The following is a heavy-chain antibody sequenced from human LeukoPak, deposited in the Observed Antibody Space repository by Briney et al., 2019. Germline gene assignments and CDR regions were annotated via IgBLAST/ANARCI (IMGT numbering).Heavy chain of an antibody. J-gene: IGHJ4*02. CDR2: IYYSGST. V-gene: IGHV4-59*01. Sequence: AGTLSLTCTVSGCSFSSYYWSWFRQPPGKGLEWIGDIYYSGSTNYNPSLKSRVTISVDTSKYQFSLKLTSVTAADTAVYFCVRANHFDYWGQGTLVTVSS. CDR3: VRANHFDY. D-gene: IGHD1-14*01. CDR1: GCSFSSYY.